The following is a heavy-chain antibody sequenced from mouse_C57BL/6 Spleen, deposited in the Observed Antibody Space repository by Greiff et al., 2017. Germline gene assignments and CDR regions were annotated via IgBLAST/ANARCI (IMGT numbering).Heavy chain of an antibody. J-gene: IGHJ3*01. Sequence: DVHLVESGGGLVKPGGSLKLSCAASGFTFSDYGMHWVRQAPEKGLEWVAYISSGSSTIYYAATVKGRFTISRDNAKNTLFLQMTRLRSEDTAMYYCARGGVGPFAYWGQGTLVTVSA. CDR2: ISSGSSTI. V-gene: IGHV5-17*01. CDR3: ARGGVGPFAY. CDR1: GFTFSDYG.